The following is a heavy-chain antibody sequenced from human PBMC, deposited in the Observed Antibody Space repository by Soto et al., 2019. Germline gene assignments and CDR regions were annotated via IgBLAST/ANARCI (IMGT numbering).Heavy chain of an antibody. J-gene: IGHJ4*02. CDR1: RFTFNSYS. CDR3: ARDPHTSEDSAYYFGS. CDR2: ISFDGSRQ. D-gene: IGHD1-26*01. Sequence: PGGSLRLSCAASRFTFNSYSMHWVRQAPGKGLEWLTVISFDGSRQYYADSVKGRFTVYRDNSKNTLYLQMSSLRTEDTAVYYCARDPHTSEDSAYYFGSWGQGTRVTVSS. V-gene: IGHV3-30-3*01.